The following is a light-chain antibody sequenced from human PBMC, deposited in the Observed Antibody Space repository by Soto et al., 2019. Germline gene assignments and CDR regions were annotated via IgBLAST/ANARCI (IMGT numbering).Light chain of an antibody. V-gene: IGKV3-15*01. CDR1: QSVSSA. CDR3: QQYNNWPRT. CDR2: GAS. Sequence: EIVMTQSPATLSVSPGERATLSCRASQSVSSALAWYHQKPGQAPRLLIYGASTRATGIPARFSGSGSGTEFTLTINSLQSEDFAVYYCQQYNNWPRTFGQGTKVDI. J-gene: IGKJ1*01.